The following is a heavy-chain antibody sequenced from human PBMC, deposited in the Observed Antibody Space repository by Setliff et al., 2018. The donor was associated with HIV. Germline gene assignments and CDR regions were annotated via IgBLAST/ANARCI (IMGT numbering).Heavy chain of an antibody. CDR2: INHSGST. D-gene: IGHD3-3*01. CDR3: ARTLLTHYNFWSGYYSYDAFDI. V-gene: IGHV4-39*07. CDR1: GGSISSSSYY. J-gene: IGHJ3*02. Sequence: PSETLSLTCTVSGGSISSSSYYWSWIRQPPGKGLEWIGEINHSGSTNYNPSLKSRVTISVDTSKNQFSLKLSSVTAADTAVYYCARTLLTHYNFWSGYYSYDAFDIWGQGTMVTVSS.